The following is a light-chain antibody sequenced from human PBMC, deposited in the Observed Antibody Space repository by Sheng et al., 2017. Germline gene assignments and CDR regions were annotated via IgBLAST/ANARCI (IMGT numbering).Light chain of an antibody. J-gene: IGKJ5*01. CDR1: QSVSTY. Sequence: EIVLTQSPATLSLSPGERATLSCRASQSVSTYLAWYQQKPGQAPRLLIYDASNRATGIPARFSGSGSGTDFTLTISSLEPEDFALYYCQQRYNWPPITFGQGTRLEI. CDR2: DAS. CDR3: QQRYNWPPIT. V-gene: IGKV3-11*01.